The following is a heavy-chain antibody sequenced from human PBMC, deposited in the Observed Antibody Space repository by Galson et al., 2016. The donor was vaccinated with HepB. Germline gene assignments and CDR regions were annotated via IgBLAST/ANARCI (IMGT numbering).Heavy chain of an antibody. Sequence: TLSLTCTVSGGSISSGGYYWSWIRHHPGKGLEWLGYIYYRGSAYYNPSLKGRVTFSLDTSKNQFSLKMTSVTAADTAVYYCARDSLPAAILDAFDIWGQGTMVTVSS. J-gene: IGHJ3*02. CDR3: ARDSLPAAILDAFDI. CDR1: GGSISSGGYY. V-gene: IGHV4-31*03. CDR2: IYYRGSA. D-gene: IGHD2-2*01.